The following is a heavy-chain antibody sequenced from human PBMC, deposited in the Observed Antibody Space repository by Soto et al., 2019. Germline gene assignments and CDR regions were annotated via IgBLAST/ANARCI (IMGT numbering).Heavy chain of an antibody. J-gene: IGHJ6*02. CDR3: ARAAIAVAGTKHYYYHYGMDV. CDR1: GYSFTIYW. V-gene: IGHV5-51*01. D-gene: IGHD6-19*01. CDR2: IYPGDSDT. Sequence: PGESLKISCKGSGYSFTIYWIGWVRQMPGKGLEWMGIIYPGDSDTRYSPSFQGQVTISADKSISTAYLQWSSLKASDTAMYYCARAAIAVAGTKHYYYHYGMDVWGQGTTVTVSS.